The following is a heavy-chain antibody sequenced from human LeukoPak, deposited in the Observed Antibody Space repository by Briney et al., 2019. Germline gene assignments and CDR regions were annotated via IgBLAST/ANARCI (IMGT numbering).Heavy chain of an antibody. J-gene: IGHJ5*02. CDR2: ISYDGSNK. CDR3: AKDVSWNWFDP. V-gene: IGHV3-30*18. CDR1: GYTFTGYY. Sequence: SCKASGYTFTGYYMHWVRQAPGKGLEWVAVISYDGSNKYYADSVKGRFTISRDNSKNTLYLQMNTLRAEDTAVYYCAKDVSWNWFDPWGQGTLVTVSS.